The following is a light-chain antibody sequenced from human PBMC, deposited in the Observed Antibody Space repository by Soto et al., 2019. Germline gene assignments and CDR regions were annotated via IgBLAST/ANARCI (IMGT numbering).Light chain of an antibody. J-gene: IGKJ1*01. CDR2: LGS. CDR1: QSLLHTNGYNY. V-gene: IGKV2-28*01. CDR3: MQPLQTPRT. Sequence: DIVMTQSPLSLPVTPGEPASISCRSSQSLLHTNGYNYLDWYLQKPGQSPQALIYLGSNRSSGVPDRFSGSGSGTDFTLKISGVEAEDVGVYYCMQPLQTPRTFGQGTKVEIK.